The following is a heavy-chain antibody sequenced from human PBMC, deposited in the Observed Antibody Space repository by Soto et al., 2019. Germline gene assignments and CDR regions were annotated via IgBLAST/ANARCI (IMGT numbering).Heavy chain of an antibody. D-gene: IGHD6-6*01. V-gene: IGHV2-5*02. Sequence: QITLKESGPTLVKPTETLTLTCTFSGFSLSTSEVGVGWIRQPPGKALEWLALIYGDDNKRYSPSLKSRLTITKDTSKKQVVLTMTNMDAVDTATYFCAHDVPGLTGLDLWGRGTLVTVSS. J-gene: IGHJ2*01. CDR1: GFSLSTSEVG. CDR3: AHDVPGLTGLDL. CDR2: IYGDDNK.